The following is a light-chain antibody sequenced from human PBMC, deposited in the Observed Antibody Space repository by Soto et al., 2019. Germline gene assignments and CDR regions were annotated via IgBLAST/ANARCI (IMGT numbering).Light chain of an antibody. CDR3: SSYTTSSTPCV. CDR1: SSDVGAYNY. CDR2: DVS. V-gene: IGLV2-14*01. J-gene: IGLJ1*01. Sequence: QSVLTQPASVSGSPGQSITIPCTGTSSDVGAYNYVSWYQQHPGNAPKLMIYDVSNRPSGVSNRFSGSKSGNTASLTISGLQAEDEADYYCSSYTTSSTPCVFGTGTKVTVL.